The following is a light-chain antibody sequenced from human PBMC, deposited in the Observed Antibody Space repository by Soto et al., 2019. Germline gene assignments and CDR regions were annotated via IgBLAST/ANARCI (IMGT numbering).Light chain of an antibody. CDR3: QQYGSSPQT. Sequence: EIVLTQSPGTLSLSPGERATLSRRASQSVTSTYLAWFQQRPGQSPRLLIYAAYNRATGIPDRFSGSGSGTDFTLTISRLEPEDFAVYYCQQYGSSPQTFGQGTKVDIK. V-gene: IGKV3-20*01. CDR2: AAY. J-gene: IGKJ1*01. CDR1: QSVTSTY.